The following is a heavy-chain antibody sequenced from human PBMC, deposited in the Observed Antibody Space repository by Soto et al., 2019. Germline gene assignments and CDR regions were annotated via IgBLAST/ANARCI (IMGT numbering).Heavy chain of an antibody. CDR3: ARWRYVYSFDY. Sequence: QVQLQESGPGLVKPSETLSLTCTVSGGSISSYYWSWIRQPPGKGLEWIGYIYYSGSTNYNPSLKSRGTISVDTSKNQFSLKLSSVTAADTAVYYCARWRYVYSFDYWGQGTLVTVSS. J-gene: IGHJ4*02. CDR1: GGSISSYY. V-gene: IGHV4-59*01. D-gene: IGHD5-18*01. CDR2: IYYSGST.